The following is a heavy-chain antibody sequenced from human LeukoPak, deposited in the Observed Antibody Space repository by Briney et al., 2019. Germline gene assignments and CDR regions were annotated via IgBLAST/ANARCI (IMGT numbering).Heavy chain of an antibody. CDR1: GYTFTGYY. J-gene: IGHJ4*02. CDR2: INPNSGGT. CDR3: ARSSGQMGAYYDSSGYPTPTSLNFDY. D-gene: IGHD3-22*01. Sequence: ASVKVSCKASGYTFTGYYMHWVRQAPGQGLEWMGWINPNSGGTNYAQKFQGRVTMTRDTSISTAYMELSRLRSDDTAVYYCARSSGQMGAYYDSSGYPTPTSLNFDYWGQGTLVTVSS. V-gene: IGHV1-2*02.